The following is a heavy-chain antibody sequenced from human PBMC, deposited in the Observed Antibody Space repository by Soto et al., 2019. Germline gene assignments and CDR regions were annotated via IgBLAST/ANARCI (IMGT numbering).Heavy chain of an antibody. CDR1: GFMFNSYG. Sequence: EVQLLESGGGLVQPGGSLRLSCATSGFMFNSYGMSWVRLAPGKGLEWVAGVSSGGGTTDYADSVTGRFTISRDTSKNTLHLQMNSLRAEDTADYYCAKAVYGYWYFDLWGRGTRVTVSS. J-gene: IGHJ2*01. D-gene: IGHD3-10*01. CDR3: AKAVYGYWYFDL. V-gene: IGHV3-23*01. CDR2: VSSGGGTT.